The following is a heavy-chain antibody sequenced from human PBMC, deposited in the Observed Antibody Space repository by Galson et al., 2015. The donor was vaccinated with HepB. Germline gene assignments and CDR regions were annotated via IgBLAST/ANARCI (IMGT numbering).Heavy chain of an antibody. J-gene: IGHJ6*02. V-gene: IGHV3-30*18. CDR1: GFTFSNYD. Sequence: SLRLSCAASGFTFSNYDMHWVRQAPGKGLEWVAVMSYDGSNKYYADSVKGRFTISRDNSKNTLYLQMNSLRAEDTAVYCCAKARSGSYSGGMDVWGQGTTVTVSS. D-gene: IGHD1-26*01. CDR2: MSYDGSNK. CDR3: AKARSGSYSGGMDV.